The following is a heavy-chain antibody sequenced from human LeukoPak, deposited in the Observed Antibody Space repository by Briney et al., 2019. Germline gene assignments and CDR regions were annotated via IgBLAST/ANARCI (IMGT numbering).Heavy chain of an antibody. Sequence: SSETLSLTCTVSGGSINSYYWSWVRQPAGKGLEWIGRIYSSGSTNYNPSLKSRVSMSVDTSKNQFSLKLTSVTAADTAVYYCARGGKATVVTMWGQGSLVTVSS. V-gene: IGHV4-4*07. D-gene: IGHD4-23*01. J-gene: IGHJ4*02. CDR1: GGSINSYY. CDR2: IYSSGST. CDR3: ARGGKATVVTM.